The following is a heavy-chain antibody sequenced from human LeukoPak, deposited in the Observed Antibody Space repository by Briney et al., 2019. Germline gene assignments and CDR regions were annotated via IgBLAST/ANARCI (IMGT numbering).Heavy chain of an antibody. V-gene: IGHV4-4*02. J-gene: IGHJ5*02. CDR2: IYHSGST. CDR3: ARIDVVVTAYNWFDP. CDR1: GGSISSSNW. D-gene: IGHD2-21*02. Sequence: PSETLSLTCAVSGGSISSSNWWSWVRQPPGKGLEWIGEIYHSGSTNYNPSLKSRVTISVDKSKNQFSLKLSSVTAADTAVYYCARIDVVVTAYNWFDPWGQGTLVTVSS.